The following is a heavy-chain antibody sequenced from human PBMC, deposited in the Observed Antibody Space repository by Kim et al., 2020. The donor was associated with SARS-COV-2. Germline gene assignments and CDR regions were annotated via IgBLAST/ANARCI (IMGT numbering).Heavy chain of an antibody. D-gene: IGHD6-19*01. J-gene: IGHJ6*02. CDR2: IIPIFGTA. CDR1: GGTFSSYA. Sequence: SVKVSCKASGGTFSSYAISWVRQAPGQGLEWMGGIIPIFGTANYAQKFQGRVTITADESTSTAYMELSSLRSEDTAVYYCARAARPGAGTYYYGMDVWGQGTTVTVSS. CDR3: ARAARPGAGTYYYGMDV. V-gene: IGHV1-69*13.